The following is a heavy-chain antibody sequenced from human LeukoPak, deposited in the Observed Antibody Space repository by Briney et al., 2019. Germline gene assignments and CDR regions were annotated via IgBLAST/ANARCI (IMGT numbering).Heavy chain of an antibody. D-gene: IGHD3-3*01. Sequence: SETLSLTCTVSGASISSADYYWSWIRQPPGKGLEWIGYINYSENTYYNPSLKSRLTISVHTSKNQFSLKLTSVTVADTAVYYCARWTIFGVAWGQGTLVTVSS. CDR2: INYSENT. CDR3: ARWTIFGVA. V-gene: IGHV4-30-4*08. J-gene: IGHJ5*02. CDR1: GASISSADYY.